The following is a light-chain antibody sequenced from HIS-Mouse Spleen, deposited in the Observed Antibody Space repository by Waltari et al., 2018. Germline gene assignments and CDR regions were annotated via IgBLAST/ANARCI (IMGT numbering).Light chain of an antibody. CDR1: SSDVGSYNL. V-gene: IGLV2-23*01. CDR2: EGS. CDR3: CSYAGSSTYWV. Sequence: QSALTQSASVSGSPGQSITISCTGTSSDVGSYNLVSWYQQQPGKAPKLMIYEGSKRPSGVSNRFSGSKSGNTASLTISGLQAEDEADYYCCSYAGSSTYWVFGGGTKLTVL. J-gene: IGLJ3*02.